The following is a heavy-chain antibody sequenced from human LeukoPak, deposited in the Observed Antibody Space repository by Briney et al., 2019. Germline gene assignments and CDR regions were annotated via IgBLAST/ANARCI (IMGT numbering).Heavy chain of an antibody. CDR3: ARGSVAVAGCLDY. V-gene: IGHV4-59*12. Sequence: SETLSLTCTVSGGSLSSFYWSWXXQPPGKGLEWIGYIYYSGTTNYNPSLKSRVTMSVDTPKNQLSLKLSSVTAADTAVYYCARGSVAVAGCLDYWGQGTLVTVSS. CDR1: GGSLSSFY. J-gene: IGHJ4*02. CDR2: IYYSGTT. D-gene: IGHD6-19*01.